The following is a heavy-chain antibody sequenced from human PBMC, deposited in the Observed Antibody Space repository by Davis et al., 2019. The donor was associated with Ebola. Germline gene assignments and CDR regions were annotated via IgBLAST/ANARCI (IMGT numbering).Heavy chain of an antibody. CDR2: IGTAGDP. J-gene: IGHJ4*02. Sequence: PGGSLRLSCAASGFTFSSYDMHWVRQATGKGLEWVSAIGTAGDPYYPGSVKGRFTISRDNSKNTLYLQMNSLRAEDTAVYYCAKAGIVGATSGRTKGVDYWGQGTLVTVSS. CDR1: GFTFSSYD. V-gene: IGHV3-13*05. D-gene: IGHD1-26*01. CDR3: AKAGIVGATSGRTKGVDY.